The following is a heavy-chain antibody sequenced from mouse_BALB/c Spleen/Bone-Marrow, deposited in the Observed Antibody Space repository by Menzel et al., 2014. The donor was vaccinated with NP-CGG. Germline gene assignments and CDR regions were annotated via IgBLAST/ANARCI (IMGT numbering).Heavy chain of an antibody. CDR2: IDPANGNT. J-gene: IGHJ4*01. V-gene: IGHV14-3*02. D-gene: IGHD2-4*01. CDR3: AKYAGLRYAMDY. Sequence: VQLQQSGAELVKPGASVKLSCTASGFNIKDTYMHWVKQRPEQGLEWIGRIDPANGNTKYDPKFQGKATITADTSSNTASLQLSSLTSEDTAVYYCAKYAGLRYAMDYWGQGTSVTVSS. CDR1: GFNIKDTY.